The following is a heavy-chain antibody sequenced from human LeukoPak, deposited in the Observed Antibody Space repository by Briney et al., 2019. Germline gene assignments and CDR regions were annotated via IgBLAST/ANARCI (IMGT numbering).Heavy chain of an antibody. V-gene: IGHV1-2*02. CDR2: INPNSGCT. J-gene: IGHJ4*02. Sequence: ASVKVSCKASGYTFTGYYMHWVRQSPGQGLEWMGGINPNSGCTNYAQKFQGTVTMTRDTSISTAYMELSRLSSDDTAVYYCARGGYCGGDCYSVWGQGTLVTVSS. CDR3: ARGGYCGGDCYSV. CDR1: GYTFTGYY. D-gene: IGHD2-21*02.